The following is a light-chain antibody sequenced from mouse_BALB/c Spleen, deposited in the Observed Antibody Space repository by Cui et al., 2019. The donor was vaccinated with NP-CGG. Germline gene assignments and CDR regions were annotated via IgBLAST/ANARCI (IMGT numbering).Light chain of an antibody. Sequence: DVVPGKCANTTSPGETVTLTCRSSTGAVTTSNYANWIQEKPDHLFTGLIGGTNNRGPGVPARFSGSLIGDKAVLTITGAQTEDEAIYFCALWYSNHWVFGGGTKLTVL. V-gene: IGLV1*01. CDR1: TGAVTTSNY. J-gene: IGLJ1*01. CDR2: GTN. CDR3: ALWYSNHWV.